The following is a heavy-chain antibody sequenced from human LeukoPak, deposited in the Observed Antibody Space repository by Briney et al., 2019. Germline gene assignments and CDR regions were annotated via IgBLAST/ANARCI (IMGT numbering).Heavy chain of an antibody. CDR3: ARVRNYYDSSGYYLDY. J-gene: IGHJ4*02. CDR2: ISGSGGST. V-gene: IGHV3-23*01. D-gene: IGHD3-22*01. Sequence: PGGSLRLSCAASGFTFSSYAMRWVRQAPGKGLEWVSGISGSGGSTYYADSVKGRFTISRDNSKNTLYLKMNSLRAEDTAVYYCARVRNYYDSSGYYLDYWGQGTLVTVSS. CDR1: GFTFSSYA.